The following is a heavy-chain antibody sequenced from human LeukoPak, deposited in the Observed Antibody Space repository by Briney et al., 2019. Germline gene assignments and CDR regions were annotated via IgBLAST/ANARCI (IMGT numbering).Heavy chain of an antibody. Sequence: AGGSLRLSCAASGFTFSTYAMSWVRQAPGKGLEWVSAISGSGSNTYYADSVKGWFTISRDNSKNTLYLQMNSLRAEDTAVYYCAKGGWSSYFDYWGQGTLVTVSS. CDR2: ISGSGSNT. CDR1: GFTFSTYA. V-gene: IGHV3-23*01. CDR3: AKGGWSSYFDY. J-gene: IGHJ4*02.